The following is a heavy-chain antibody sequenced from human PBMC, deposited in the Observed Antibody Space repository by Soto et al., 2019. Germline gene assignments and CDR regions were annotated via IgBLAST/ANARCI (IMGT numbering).Heavy chain of an antibody. CDR2: ISSSSSYI. CDR3: AREVYDFWSGYYEYYFDY. J-gene: IGHJ4*02. Sequence: GGSLRLSCAASGFTFSSYSMNWVRQAPGKGLEWVSSISSSSSYIYYADSVKGRFTISRDNAKNSLYLQMNSLRAEDTAVCYCAREVYDFWSGYYEYYFDYWGQGTLVTVSS. CDR1: GFTFSSYS. V-gene: IGHV3-21*01. D-gene: IGHD3-3*01.